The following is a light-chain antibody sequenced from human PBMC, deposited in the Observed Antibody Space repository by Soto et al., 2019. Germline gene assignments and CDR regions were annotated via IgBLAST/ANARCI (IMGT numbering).Light chain of an antibody. CDR2: AAS. CDR1: QSISSY. Sequence: DIQMTQSPSSLSASVVERVTITCRASQSISSYLNWYQQKPGKAPKLLIYAASSLQSGVPSRFSGSVSGTDFTLTISSLQPEDFATYYCQQNYSTPLTFGGGTKVEIK. J-gene: IGKJ4*01. CDR3: QQNYSTPLT. V-gene: IGKV1-39*01.